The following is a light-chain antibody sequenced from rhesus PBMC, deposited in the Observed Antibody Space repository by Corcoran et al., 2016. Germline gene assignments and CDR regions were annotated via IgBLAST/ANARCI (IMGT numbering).Light chain of an antibody. V-gene: IGKV1-22*01. CDR3: QQYSSSPFT. Sequence: DIQMTQSPSSLSASVGDTVTITCRASQSFRNWFAWYTQKPGKAPKLLIYKASTLQSGVPSRFRGSGSGTDFTLTISGLQSEDFATYYCQQYSSSPFTFGPGTKLDVK. CDR2: KAS. CDR1: QSFRNW. J-gene: IGKJ3*01.